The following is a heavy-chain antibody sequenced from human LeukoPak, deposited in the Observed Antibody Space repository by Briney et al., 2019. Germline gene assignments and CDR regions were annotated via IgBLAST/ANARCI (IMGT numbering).Heavy chain of an antibody. CDR2: INSDGSST. J-gene: IGHJ3*02. CDR1: GFTFSSYW. CDR3: ARDTLGYCSGGSCYFADAFDI. V-gene: IGHV3-74*01. Sequence: PGGSLRLSCAASGFTFSSYWMHWVRQGPGKGLVWVSRINSDGSSTSYADSVKGRFTISRDNAKNTLYLQMNSLRAEDTAVYYCARDTLGYCSGGSCYFADAFDIWGQGTMVTVSS. D-gene: IGHD2-15*01.